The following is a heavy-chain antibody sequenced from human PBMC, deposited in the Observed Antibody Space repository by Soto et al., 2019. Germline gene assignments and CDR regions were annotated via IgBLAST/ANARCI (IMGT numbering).Heavy chain of an antibody. J-gene: IGHJ6*03. CDR1: GFTFGSYA. Sequence: EVQLLESGGGLVHPGGSLRLSCVVSGFTFGSYAMSWVRQAPEKGPEWVAILGGNGFTTYYADSLKGRFTISGDNSKSTLFLQMNSLRADDTGVYYCAKALRPSLNFFYYMDVWGRGTSVTVSS. D-gene: IGHD2-2*01. V-gene: IGHV3-23*01. CDR3: AKALRPSLNFFYYMDV. CDR2: LGGNGFTT.